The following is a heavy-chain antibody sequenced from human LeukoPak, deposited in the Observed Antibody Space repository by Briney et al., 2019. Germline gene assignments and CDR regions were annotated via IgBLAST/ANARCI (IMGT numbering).Heavy chain of an antibody. CDR1: GFTFSSYA. CDR2: ISGSGGST. CDR3: AKDLHSSSWYNYFQH. D-gene: IGHD6-13*01. V-gene: IGHV3-23*01. Sequence: PGGSLRLSCAASGFTFSSYAMSWVRQAPGKGLEWVSAISGSGGSTYYADSVKGRLTISRDNSKNTVYLQMNSLRAEDTAVYYCAKDLHSSSWYNYFQHWGQGTLVTVSS. J-gene: IGHJ1*01.